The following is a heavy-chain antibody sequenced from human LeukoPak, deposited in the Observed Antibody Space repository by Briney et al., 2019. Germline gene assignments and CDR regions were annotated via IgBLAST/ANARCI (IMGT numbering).Heavy chain of an antibody. V-gene: IGHV4-59*01. J-gene: IGHJ6*03. CDR1: GGSISSYY. Sequence: PSETLSLTCTVSGGSISSYYWSWIRQPPGKGLEWIGYIYYSGSTNYNPSLKSRFTISVDTSKNQFSLKLSSVTAADTAVYYCARSVEGYCSGGSCYSYYYYMDVWGKGTTVTVSS. D-gene: IGHD2-15*01. CDR2: IYYSGST. CDR3: ARSVEGYCSGGSCYSYYYYMDV.